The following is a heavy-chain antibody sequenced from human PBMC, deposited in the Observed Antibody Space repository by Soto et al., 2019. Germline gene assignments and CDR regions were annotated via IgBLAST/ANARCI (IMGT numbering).Heavy chain of an antibody. CDR1: GGSISSYY. Sequence: QVQLQESGPGLVKPSETLSLTCTVSGGSISSYYWSWIRQPPGKGLEWIGYIYYSGSTNYNPSLKSRVTISVDTSKNQFSLKLSSVTAADTAVYYCARVMGEGNFTPALDDWYFDLWGRGTLVTVSS. V-gene: IGHV4-59*01. CDR2: IYYSGST. J-gene: IGHJ2*01. D-gene: IGHD2-21*01. CDR3: ARVMGEGNFTPALDDWYFDL.